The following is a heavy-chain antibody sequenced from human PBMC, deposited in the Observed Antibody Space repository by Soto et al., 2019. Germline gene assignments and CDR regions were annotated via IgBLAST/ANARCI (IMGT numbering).Heavy chain of an antibody. J-gene: IGHJ4*02. CDR3: GWQYAYCLDD. Sequence: SSETLSLTCTVSGGSISCYWCCWYSVRRGKGLEWSGYICYCGSNNYHSSRKSRVTLSVGTSKIQFSLKLCCVTAACSAVYGCGWQYAYCLDDWGQGILV. CDR1: GGSISCYW. V-gene: IGHV4-59*08. CDR2: ICYCGSN.